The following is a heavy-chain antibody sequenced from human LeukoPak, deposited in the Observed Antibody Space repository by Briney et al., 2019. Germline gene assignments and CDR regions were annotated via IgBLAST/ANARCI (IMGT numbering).Heavy chain of an antibody. CDR1: GFTFSSYG. CDR2: IWYDGSNK. CDR3: ARDFSATVPAAMTLDY. D-gene: IGHD2-2*01. V-gene: IGHV3-33*01. Sequence: PGRSLRLSCAASGFTFSSYGMHWVRQAPGEGLEWVAVIWYDGSNKYYADSVKSRFTISRDNSKNTLYLQMNSLRAEDTAVYYCARDFSATVPAAMTLDYWGQGTLVTVSS. J-gene: IGHJ4*02.